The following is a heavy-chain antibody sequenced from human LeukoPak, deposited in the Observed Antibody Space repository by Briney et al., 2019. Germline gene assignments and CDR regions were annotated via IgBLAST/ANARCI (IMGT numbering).Heavy chain of an antibody. Sequence: HAGGSLRLSCAASGFTFSNYSMNWVRQAPGKGLEWVSYITSSSTVYYAGSVKGRFTISRDNAKNSLFLQMISLRAEDTAVYYCARDYCSGPKCYFIDYWGQGALVTVSS. CDR3: ARDYCSGPKCYFIDY. V-gene: IGHV3-48*04. J-gene: IGHJ4*02. CDR1: GFTFSNYS. D-gene: IGHD2-15*01. CDR2: ITSSSTV.